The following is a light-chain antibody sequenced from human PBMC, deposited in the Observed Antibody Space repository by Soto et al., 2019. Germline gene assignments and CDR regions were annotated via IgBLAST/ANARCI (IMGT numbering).Light chain of an antibody. J-gene: IGLJ2*01. CDR1: NIEIKS. CDR2: DDG. V-gene: IGLV3-21*02. Sequence: SYELTQPPSVSVAPGQTVRITCGGNNIEIKSVHWYQQKPGQAPVLVVYDDGDRTTGIPERFSGSKSGNTATLTTSRVDAEDEADYYCQVWDTTNPVIFGGGTKLTVL. CDR3: QVWDTTNPVI.